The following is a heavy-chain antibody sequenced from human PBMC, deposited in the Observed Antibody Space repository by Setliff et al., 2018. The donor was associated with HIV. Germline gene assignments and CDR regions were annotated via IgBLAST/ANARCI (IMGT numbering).Heavy chain of an antibody. V-gene: IGHV4-39*01. Sequence: SETLSLTCTVSGGSTSTSSYYWGWVRQPPGKGLEWIGSIKSSGNTYHSPSLKNRVSMTVDTSNNQFSLKLSSVTAADTGVYYCARLFQWMSYSFDIWGQGTKVTVSS. CDR3: ARLFQWMSYSFDI. D-gene: IGHD2-21*01. J-gene: IGHJ3*02. CDR2: IKSSGNT. CDR1: GGSTSTSSYY.